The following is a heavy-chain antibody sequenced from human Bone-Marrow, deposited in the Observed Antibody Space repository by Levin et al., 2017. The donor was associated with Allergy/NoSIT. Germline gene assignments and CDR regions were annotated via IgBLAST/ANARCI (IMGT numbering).Heavy chain of an antibody. Sequence: GGSLRLSCAASGFNFGDHAMHWVRLGPGKGLQWVSGISWNGAIIGYADSLKGRFTISRDNAKNSLYLEIYSLRPEDTAFYYCGKDVSHYDTSGDIDYWGQGTLVTVSS. D-gene: IGHD3-22*01. J-gene: IGHJ4*02. CDR3: GKDVSHYDTSGDIDY. CDR1: GFNFGDHA. V-gene: IGHV3-9*01. CDR2: ISWNGAII.